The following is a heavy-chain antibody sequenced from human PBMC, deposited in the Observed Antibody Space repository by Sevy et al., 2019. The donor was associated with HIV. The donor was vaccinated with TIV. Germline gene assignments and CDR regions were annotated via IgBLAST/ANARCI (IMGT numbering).Heavy chain of an antibody. CDR1: GYTFTSYG. CDR2: LSAYHGNT. Sequence: ASVKVSCKASGYTFTSYGISWVRQAPGQGLEWMGWLSAYHGNTNYAQKLQGRVTMTTDTSTSTAYMELRSLRSDDTAVYYCARDFSVTQDYVPLDAFDIWGQGTMVTVSS. V-gene: IGHV1-18*01. D-gene: IGHD3-10*02. CDR3: ARDFSVTQDYVPLDAFDI. J-gene: IGHJ3*02.